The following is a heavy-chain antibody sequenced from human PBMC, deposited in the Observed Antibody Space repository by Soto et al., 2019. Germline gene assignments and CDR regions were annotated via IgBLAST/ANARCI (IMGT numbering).Heavy chain of an antibody. CDR1: GFTFSSYS. J-gene: IGHJ3*02. Sequence: GGSLRLSCAASGFTFSSYSMNWVRQAPGKGLEWVSSISSSSYIYYADSVKGRFTISRDNAKNSLYLQMNSLRAEDTAVYYCARELVTLYDAFDIWGQGTMVTVSS. CDR2: ISSSSYI. D-gene: IGHD3-10*01. CDR3: ARELVTLYDAFDI. V-gene: IGHV3-21*01.